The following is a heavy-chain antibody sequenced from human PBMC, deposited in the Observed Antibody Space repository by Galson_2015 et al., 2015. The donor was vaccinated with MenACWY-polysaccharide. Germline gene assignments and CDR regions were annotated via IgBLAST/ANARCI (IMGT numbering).Heavy chain of an antibody. Sequence: SLRLSCAASGFTFSDYYMSWIRQAPGKGLEWVSYISSSGSTIYHADSVKGRFTISRDNAKNSLYLQMNSLRAEDTAVYYCARDYGSYWVGEDWFDPWGQGTLVTVSS. V-gene: IGHV3-11*01. CDR1: GFTFSDYY. CDR2: ISSSGSTI. J-gene: IGHJ5*02. D-gene: IGHD1-26*01. CDR3: ARDYGSYWVGEDWFDP.